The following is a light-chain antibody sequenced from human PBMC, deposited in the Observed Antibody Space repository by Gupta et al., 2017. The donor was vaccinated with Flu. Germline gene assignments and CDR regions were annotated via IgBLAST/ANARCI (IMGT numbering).Light chain of an antibody. Sequence: DIVMTQSPLSLPVTPGEPTSISCSSSQSLLHSNGYNYLDWYLQKPGQSPQLLIYLGSNRASGVPDRFSGSGSGTDFTLKISRGEAEEVGVYYCMQALQTPRTFGPGTKVDIK. J-gene: IGKJ3*01. CDR1: QSLLHSNGYNY. CDR3: MQALQTPRT. V-gene: IGKV2-28*01. CDR2: LGS.